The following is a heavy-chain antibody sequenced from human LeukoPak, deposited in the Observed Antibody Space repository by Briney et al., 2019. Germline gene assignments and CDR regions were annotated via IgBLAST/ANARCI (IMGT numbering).Heavy chain of an antibody. CDR1: GLRFRSYA. Sequence: GGSLRLSCAASGLRFRSYAMNWVRQAPGKGLECISTISDDSSFTYYADSVKGRSAISRDDSKNTLYLQMSNLKVEDTAVYYCAKGRCSGVGCDSFHSWGQGALVTVSS. V-gene: IGHV3-23*01. J-gene: IGHJ4*02. D-gene: IGHD2-15*01. CDR2: ISDDSSFT. CDR3: AKGRCSGVGCDSFHS.